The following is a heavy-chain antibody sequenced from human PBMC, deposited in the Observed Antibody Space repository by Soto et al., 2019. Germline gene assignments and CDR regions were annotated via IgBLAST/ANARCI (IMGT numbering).Heavy chain of an antibody. CDR2: INQSGTT. J-gene: IGHJ6*02. CDR3: ARDIITVIGGDIYYYFGMDV. Sequence: SETLSLTCEVNGGSFREYYWSWIRQSPGKGLEWIGEINQSGTTHYNPPLKSRVRISIDKSRNQFSLNLTSVTAADTATYYCARDIITVIGGDIYYYFGMDVWGQGTTVTVSS. CDR1: GGSFREYY. D-gene: IGHD3-10*01. V-gene: IGHV4-34*01.